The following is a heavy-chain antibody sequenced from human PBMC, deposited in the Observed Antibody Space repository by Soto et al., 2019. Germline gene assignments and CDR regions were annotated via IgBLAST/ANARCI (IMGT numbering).Heavy chain of an antibody. D-gene: IGHD3-3*01. CDR2: IGTAGDT. CDR3: ARSPRYDFWSGNYGMDV. J-gene: IGHJ6*02. Sequence: GGSLILSCAASGFTFSSYDMHWVRQATGKGLEWVSAIGTAGDTYYPGSVKGRFTISRENAKNSLYLQMNSLRAGDTAVYYCARSPRYDFWSGNYGMDVWGQGTTVTVSS. V-gene: IGHV3-13*01. CDR1: GFTFSSYD.